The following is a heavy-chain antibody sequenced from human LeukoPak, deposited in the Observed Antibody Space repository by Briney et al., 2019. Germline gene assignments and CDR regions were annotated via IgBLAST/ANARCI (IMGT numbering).Heavy chain of an antibody. V-gene: IGHV3-43*02. J-gene: IGHJ4*02. CDR1: GFTFDDYA. D-gene: IGHD6-19*01. CDR2: ISGDGGST. Sequence: PGGSLRLSCAASGFTFDDYAMHWVRQAPGKGLEWVSLISGDGGSTYYADSVKGRFTISRDNSKNTLYLQMNSLRAEDTAVYYCAKDRSSGWYYFDYWGQGTLVTVSS. CDR3: AKDRSSGWYYFDY.